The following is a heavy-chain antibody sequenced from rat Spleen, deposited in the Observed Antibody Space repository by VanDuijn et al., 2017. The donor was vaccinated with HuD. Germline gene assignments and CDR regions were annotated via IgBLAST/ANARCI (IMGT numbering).Heavy chain of an antibody. CDR1: GFSLTSYS. CDR2: VWYDGDT. CDR3: ARAGEFGVDRDWLAY. J-gene: IGHJ3*01. D-gene: IGHD4-3*01. Sequence: QVQLKESGPGLVQPSETLSLTCTVSGFSLTSYSVNWVRQPSGKGLDWMGRVWYDGDTIYNSSLQSRLSISRDTSKNQVFLKMNSLQTYDTGTYYCARAGEFGVDRDWLAYWGQGTLVTVSS. V-gene: IGHV2-34*01.